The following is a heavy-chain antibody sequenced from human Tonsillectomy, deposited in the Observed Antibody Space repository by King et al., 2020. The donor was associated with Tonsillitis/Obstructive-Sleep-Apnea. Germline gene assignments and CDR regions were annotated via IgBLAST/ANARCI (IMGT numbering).Heavy chain of an antibody. J-gene: IGHJ6*01. V-gene: IGHV5-10-1*03. CDR1: GYSFTSQW. CDR3: ATQKTSYNYQDMDV. D-gene: IGHD2-2*02. CDR2: IDPSDSYT. Sequence: VQLVESGAEVKKPGESLRISCKGSGYSFTSQWISWVRQMPGKGLEWMGTIDPSDSYTNYSPSFQGHVIISADKSISTAFLQWSSLKASDTAMYYCATQKTSYNYQDMDVWGQGTTVTVSS.